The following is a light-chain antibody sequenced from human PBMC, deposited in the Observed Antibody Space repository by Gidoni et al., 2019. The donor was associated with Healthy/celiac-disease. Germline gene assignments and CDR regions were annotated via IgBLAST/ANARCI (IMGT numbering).Light chain of an antibody. V-gene: IGLV3-1*01. J-gene: IGLJ2*01. CDR1: KLVDKY. Sequence: SYELTQPPSVSVPHVQTASITCSGDKLVDKYACWYQQKPGQSPVLVIYQDSKRPSGIPERFSGSNSGNTATLTISGTQAMDEADYYWQAWDSSTADVVFGGGTKLTVL. CDR3: QAWDSSTADVV. CDR2: QDS.